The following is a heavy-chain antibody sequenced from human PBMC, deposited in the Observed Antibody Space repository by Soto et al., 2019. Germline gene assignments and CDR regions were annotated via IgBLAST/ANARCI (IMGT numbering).Heavy chain of an antibody. J-gene: IGHJ6*03. CDR2: ISYDGSNK. D-gene: IGHD3-3*01. Sequence: QVQLVESGGGVVQPGRSLRLSCAASGFTFSSYGMHWVRQAPGKGLEWVAVISYDGSNKYYADSVKGRFTISRDNSKNPLYLQMNSLRAEDTAVYYCAKDGGFDFWSGYRYYYYMDVWGKGTTVTVSS. CDR3: AKDGGFDFWSGYRYYYYMDV. CDR1: GFTFSSYG. V-gene: IGHV3-30*18.